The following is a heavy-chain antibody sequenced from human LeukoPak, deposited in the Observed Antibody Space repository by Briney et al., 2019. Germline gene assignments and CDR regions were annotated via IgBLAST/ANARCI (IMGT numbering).Heavy chain of an antibody. J-gene: IGHJ4*02. Sequence: SETLSLTCAVSGGSINTYYWSWIRQPPGKGLEWVGNIFYSGSTNYNPSLKSRVTISVDTSKNQFSLKLSSVTAADTAVYYCARAYCSGGSCYLDYWGQGTLVTVSS. CDR3: ARAYCSGGSCYLDY. V-gene: IGHV4-59*08. CDR2: IFYSGST. CDR1: GGSINTYY. D-gene: IGHD2-15*01.